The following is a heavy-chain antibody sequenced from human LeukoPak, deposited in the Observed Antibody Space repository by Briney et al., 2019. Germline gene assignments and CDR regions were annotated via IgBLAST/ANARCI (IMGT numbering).Heavy chain of an antibody. CDR1: GYTFTSYY. J-gene: IGHJ3*02. D-gene: IGHD3-10*01. CDR2: INPSGGST. Sequence: GASVKVSCKASGYTFTSYYMHWVRQAPGQGLEWMGIINPSGGSTSYAQKFQGRVTMTRDTSTSTVYMELSSLRSEDTAVYYCAREWITMVRGDAFDIWGQGTMVTVSS. V-gene: IGHV1-46*01. CDR3: AREWITMVRGDAFDI.